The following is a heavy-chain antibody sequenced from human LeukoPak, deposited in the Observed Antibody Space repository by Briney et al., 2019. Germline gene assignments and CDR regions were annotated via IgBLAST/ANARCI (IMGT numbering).Heavy chain of an antibody. CDR2: ISWHSGSI. CDR1: GFTFDDYG. Sequence: GGSLRLSCAASGFTFDDYGMRWVRQAAGNGLGWVSGISWHSGSIGYADSVKGRLPISRDNAKNSLYLQMNSLRAEDTALYYCAKDPYSGYDQGDLWFDPWGQGNLVTVSS. V-gene: IGHV3-9*01. CDR3: AKDPYSGYDQGDLWFDP. D-gene: IGHD5-12*01. J-gene: IGHJ5*02.